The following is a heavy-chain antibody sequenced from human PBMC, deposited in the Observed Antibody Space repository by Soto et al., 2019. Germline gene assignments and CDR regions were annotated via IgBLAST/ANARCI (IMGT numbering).Heavy chain of an antibody. CDR1: GFTFSSYW. J-gene: IGHJ6*02. CDR3: ARDQSSSSEGGGYYYYGMDV. Sequence: GSLRLSCAASGFTFSSYWMSWVRQAPGKGLEWVANIKQDGSEKYHVDSVKGRFTISRDNAKNSLYLQMNSLRAEDTAVYYCARDQSSSSEGGGYYYYGMDVWGQGTTVTVSS. CDR2: IKQDGSEK. D-gene: IGHD6-6*01. V-gene: IGHV3-7*01.